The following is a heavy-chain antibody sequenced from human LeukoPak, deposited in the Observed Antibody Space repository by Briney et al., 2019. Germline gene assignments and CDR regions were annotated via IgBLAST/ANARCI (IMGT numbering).Heavy chain of an antibody. Sequence: SETLSLTCTVSGGSISGGVYYWSWIRQPAGKALEWIGRIYTSGTTSYTPSLESRVTISIDTSKNQFSLKLTSVTAADTAVYFCARYGKVPSAHFDYWGQGTLVTVSS. CDR3: ARYGKVPSAHFDY. D-gene: IGHD2-2*01. CDR1: GGSISGGVYY. J-gene: IGHJ4*02. CDR2: IYTSGTT. V-gene: IGHV4-61*02.